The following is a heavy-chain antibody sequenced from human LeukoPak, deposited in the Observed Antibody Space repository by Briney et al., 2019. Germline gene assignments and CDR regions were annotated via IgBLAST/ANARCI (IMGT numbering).Heavy chain of an antibody. CDR3: AKCYDMLTGSDY. CDR1: GFTFSSYG. D-gene: IGHD3-9*01. J-gene: IGHJ4*02. Sequence: GGSLRLSCAASGFTFSSYGMHWVRQAPGKGLEWVAVISYDGSNKYYADSVKGRFTISRDNSKNTLYLQMNSLRAEDTAVYYCAKCYDMLTGSDYWGQGTLVTVSS. CDR2: ISYDGSNK. V-gene: IGHV3-30*18.